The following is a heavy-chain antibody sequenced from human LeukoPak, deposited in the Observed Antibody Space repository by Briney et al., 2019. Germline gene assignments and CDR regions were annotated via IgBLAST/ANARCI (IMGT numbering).Heavy chain of an antibody. CDR1: GFTFSSYG. V-gene: IGHV3-30*18. Sequence: PGGSLRLSCAASGFTFSSYGMHWVRQAPGKGLEWVAVISYDGSNKYYADSVKGRFTISRDNSKNTLYLQMNSLRAEDTAVYYCAKDRTEQLVWDYFDYWGQGTLVTVSS. J-gene: IGHJ4*02. CDR2: ISYDGSNK. D-gene: IGHD6-13*01. CDR3: AKDRTEQLVWDYFDY.